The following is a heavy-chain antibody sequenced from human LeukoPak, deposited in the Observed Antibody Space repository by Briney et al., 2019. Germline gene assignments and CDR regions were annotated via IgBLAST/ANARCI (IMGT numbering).Heavy chain of an antibody. V-gene: IGHV3-74*01. CDR1: GFTFGDYW. CDR3: ARGVSEYYYDSSGYYTGSYDP. J-gene: IGHJ5*02. D-gene: IGHD3-22*01. Sequence: GGSLRLSCAASGFTFGDYWMHWVRQAPGKGLVWVSRISSDGSSTSYADSVKGRFTVSRDNAKNTLYLQMNSLRAEDTAVYYCARGVSEYYYDSSGYYTGSYDPWGQGTLVTVSS. CDR2: ISSDGSST.